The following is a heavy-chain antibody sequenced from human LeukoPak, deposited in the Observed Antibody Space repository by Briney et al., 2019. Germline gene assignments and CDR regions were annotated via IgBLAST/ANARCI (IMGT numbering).Heavy chain of an antibody. CDR1: GFTFSSYA. J-gene: IGHJ4*02. V-gene: IGHV3-23*01. D-gene: IGHD6-13*01. CDR3: AKEGSSSKNLYYFDY. Sequence: GGPLRLSCAASGFTFSSYAMSWVRQAPGKGLEWVSAISGSGGSTYYADSVKGRFTISRDNSKNTLYLQMNSLRAEDTAVYYCAKEGSSSKNLYYFDYWGQGTLVTVSS. CDR2: ISGSGGST.